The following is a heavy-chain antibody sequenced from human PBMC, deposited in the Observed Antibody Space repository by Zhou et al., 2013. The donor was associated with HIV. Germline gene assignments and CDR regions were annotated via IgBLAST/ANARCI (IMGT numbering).Heavy chain of an antibody. CDR1: GYPIRSGYY. J-gene: IGHJ4*02. V-gene: IGHV4-38-2*02. CDR2: IYHSGST. Sequence: QVQLQESGPGLVKTSETLSLSCTISGYPIRSGYYWGWIRQPPGKGLEWIGSIYHSGSTYYTPSLKSRVSISVDTSKNHFSLKLSSVTAADTAVYYCASGGSTGWFDYWGQGTLVAVSS. D-gene: IGHD1-26*01. CDR3: ASGGSTGWFDY.